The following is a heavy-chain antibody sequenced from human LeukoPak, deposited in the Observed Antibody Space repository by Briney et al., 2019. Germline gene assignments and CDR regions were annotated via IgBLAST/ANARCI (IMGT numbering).Heavy chain of an antibody. Sequence: GGSLRLSCAASGFTFGSYSMNWVRQAPGKGLEWVSYISSSSSTIYYADSVKGRFTISRDNAKNSLYLQMNSLRAEDTAVYYCARDWGYSSGWYYFDYWGQGTLVTVSS. V-gene: IGHV3-48*04. CDR1: GFTFGSYS. CDR2: ISSSSSTI. CDR3: ARDWGYSSGWYYFDY. J-gene: IGHJ4*02. D-gene: IGHD6-19*01.